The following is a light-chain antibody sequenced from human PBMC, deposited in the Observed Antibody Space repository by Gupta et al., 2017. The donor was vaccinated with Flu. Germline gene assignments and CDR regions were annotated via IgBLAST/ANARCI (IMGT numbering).Light chain of an antibody. Sequence: QSVLTQPPSVSGTPGQRVTISCSGGKSNIGGNTVNWYQQFPGAATTLLIDSKYQRPSGVNDRLACYTAGNYASRDIRVLQSEDEADDFCAKWDDRLLCPVFGGGTRLTVL. CDR3: AKWDDRLLCPV. V-gene: IGLV1-44*01. CDR1: KSNIGGNT. CDR2: SKY. J-gene: IGLJ3*02.